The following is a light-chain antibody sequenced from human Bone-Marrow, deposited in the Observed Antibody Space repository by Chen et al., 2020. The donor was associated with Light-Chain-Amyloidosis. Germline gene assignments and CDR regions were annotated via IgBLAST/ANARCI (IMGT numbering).Light chain of an antibody. Sequence: SVLTHPPSSSGTPRQRVTISSSGSSSNIGSNTVNWYQQLPGTAPKLLIYSNNQRPSGVPDRFSGSKSGTSASLAISGLQSEDEADYYCAAWDDSLNGVVFGGGTKLTVL. J-gene: IGLJ2*01. V-gene: IGLV1-44*01. CDR2: SNN. CDR3: AAWDDSLNGVV. CDR1: SSNIGSNT.